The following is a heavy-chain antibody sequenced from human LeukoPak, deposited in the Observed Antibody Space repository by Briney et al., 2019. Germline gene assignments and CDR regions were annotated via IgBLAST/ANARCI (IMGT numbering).Heavy chain of an antibody. CDR2: INPNSGGT. D-gene: IGHD2-2*01. V-gene: IGHV1-2*02. CDR1: GYTFTGYY. J-gene: IGHJ4*02. Sequence: ASVKVSCKASGYTFTGYYMHWVRQAPGQGLEWMGWINPNSGGTNYAQKFQGRVTMTRDTSISTASMELSRLRSDDTAAYYCESRYCSSTSCYNMAFDYWGQGTLVTVSS. CDR3: ESRYCSSTSCYNMAFDY.